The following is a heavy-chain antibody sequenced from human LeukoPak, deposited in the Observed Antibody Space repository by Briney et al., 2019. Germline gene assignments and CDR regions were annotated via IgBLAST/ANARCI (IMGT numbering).Heavy chain of an antibody. CDR2: IYPADSDT. D-gene: IGHD5-18*01. V-gene: IGHV5-51*01. J-gene: IGHJ4*02. CDR3: ARLRGYCYHYIDY. Sequence: GESLKISSKGSGYSFTSYWIAWVRQMPGKGLEWMGVIYPADSDTRYGPSFQGQVTISADKSISTAYLQWSSLKASDTAMYYCARLRGYCYHYIDYEGQGAQVSVSS. CDR1: GYSFTSYW.